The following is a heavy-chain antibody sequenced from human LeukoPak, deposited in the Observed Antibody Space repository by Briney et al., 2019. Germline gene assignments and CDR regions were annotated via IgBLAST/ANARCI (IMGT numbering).Heavy chain of an antibody. CDR2: IWYDGSNK. CDR1: GLTFSSYG. V-gene: IGHV3-33*01. J-gene: IGHJ6*03. Sequence: GGSLRLSCAASGLTFSSYGMHWVRQAPGKGLEWVAVIWYDGSNKYYADSVKGRFTISRDNSKNTLYLQMNSLRAEDTAVYYCARVSYYGSGSYLRMDVWGKGTTVTVSS. D-gene: IGHD3-10*01. CDR3: ARVSYYGSGSYLRMDV.